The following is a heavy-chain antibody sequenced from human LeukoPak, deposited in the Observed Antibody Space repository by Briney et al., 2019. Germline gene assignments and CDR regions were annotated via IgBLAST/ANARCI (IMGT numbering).Heavy chain of an antibody. CDR2: IYYSGST. Sequence: TSETLSLTCTVSGGSISSSSYYWGWIRQPPGKGLEWIGSIYYSGSTYYNPSLKSRVTISVDTSKNQFSLKLSSVTAADTAVYYCARHAPDYGGNNAFDIWGQGTMVTVSS. CDR1: GGSISSSSYY. V-gene: IGHV4-39*01. D-gene: IGHD4-23*01. CDR3: ARHAPDYGGNNAFDI. J-gene: IGHJ3*02.